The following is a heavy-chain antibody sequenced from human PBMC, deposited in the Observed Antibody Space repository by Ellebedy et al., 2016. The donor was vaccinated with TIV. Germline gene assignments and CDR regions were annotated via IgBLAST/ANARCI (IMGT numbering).Heavy chain of an antibody. CDR2: IYTGGTT. Sequence: GESLKISCGGSGFTVSVNFMTWVRQAPGTGLEWVALIYTGGTTYYADSVKGRFTISRDISKNALYLQMSGLTAEDTAVYYCGLTGYLPAGFDHWGQGTLVTVSS. V-gene: IGHV3-66*01. CDR1: GFTVSVNF. CDR3: GLTGYLPAGFDH. J-gene: IGHJ4*02. D-gene: IGHD3-9*01.